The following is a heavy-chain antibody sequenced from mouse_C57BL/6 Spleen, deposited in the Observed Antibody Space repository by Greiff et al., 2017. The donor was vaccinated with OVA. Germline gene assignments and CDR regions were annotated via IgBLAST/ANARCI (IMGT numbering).Heavy chain of an antibody. CDR3: TSTTVVASRDY. CDR2: IDPENGDT. CDR1: GFNIKDDY. D-gene: IGHD1-1*01. Sequence: VQLKESGAELVRPGASVKLSCTASGFNIKDDYMHWVKQRPEQGLEWIGWIDPENGDTEYASKFQGKATITADTSSNTAYLQLSSLTSEDTAVYYCTSTTVVASRDYWGQGTTLTVSS. V-gene: IGHV14-4*01. J-gene: IGHJ2*01.